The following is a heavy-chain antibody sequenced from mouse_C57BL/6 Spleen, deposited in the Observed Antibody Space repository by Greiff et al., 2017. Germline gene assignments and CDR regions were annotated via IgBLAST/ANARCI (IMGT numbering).Heavy chain of an antibody. D-gene: IGHD1-1*01. CDR1: GFSFNTYA. V-gene: IGHV10-1*01. CDR3: AITTVLASYAMDY. CDR2: IRSKSNNYAT. J-gene: IGHJ4*01. Sequence: EVKLMESGGGLVQPKGSLKLSCAASGFSFNTYAMNWVRQAPGKGLEWVARIRSKSNNYATYYADSVKDRFTISRDDSESMLYLQMNNLKTEDTAMYYCAITTVLASYAMDYWGQGTSVTVSS.